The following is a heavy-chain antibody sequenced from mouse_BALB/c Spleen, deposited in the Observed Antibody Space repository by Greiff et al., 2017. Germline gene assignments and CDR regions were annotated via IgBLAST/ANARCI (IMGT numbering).Heavy chain of an antibody. Sequence: QVQLKESGPGLVAPSQSLSITCTVSGFSLTGYGVNWVRQPPGKGLEWLGMIWGDGSTDYNSALKSRLSSSNDNSKSQVFLKMNSLQTDDTARYYCARDGYNYYAMDYWGQGTSVTVSS. CDR2: IWGDGST. V-gene: IGHV2-6-7*01. D-gene: IGHD2-2*01. CDR3: ARDGYNYYAMDY. J-gene: IGHJ4*01. CDR1: GFSLTGYG.